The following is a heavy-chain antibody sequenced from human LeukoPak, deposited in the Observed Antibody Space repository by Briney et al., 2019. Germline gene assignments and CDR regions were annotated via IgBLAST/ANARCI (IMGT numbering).Heavy chain of an antibody. CDR3: ARVGSSGWYHWFDP. D-gene: IGHD6-19*01. Sequence: VSSVKVSCKASGYTFTGYYMHWVRQAPGQGLEWMGWINPNSGVTGSAQKFQGRVTMTRDKSISTVYMELSRLTSEDTAVYLCARVGSSGWYHWFDPWGQGTLVTVSS. CDR2: INPNSGVT. J-gene: IGHJ5*02. V-gene: IGHV1-2*02. CDR1: GYTFTGYY.